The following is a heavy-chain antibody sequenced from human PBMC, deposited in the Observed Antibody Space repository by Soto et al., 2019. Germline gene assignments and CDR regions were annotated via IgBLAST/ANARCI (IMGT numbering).Heavy chain of an antibody. CDR2: ISYDGSNK. V-gene: IGHV3-30-3*01. Sequence: QVQLVESGGGVVQPGRSLRLSCAASGFTFSSYAMHWVRQAPGKGLEWVAVISYDGSNKYYADSVKGRFTISRDNSKNTLYLKMNSLRAEDMAVYYCARDPAVAGYFDYWGQGTLVTVSS. J-gene: IGHJ4*02. CDR1: GFTFSSYA. CDR3: ARDPAVAGYFDY. D-gene: IGHD6-19*01.